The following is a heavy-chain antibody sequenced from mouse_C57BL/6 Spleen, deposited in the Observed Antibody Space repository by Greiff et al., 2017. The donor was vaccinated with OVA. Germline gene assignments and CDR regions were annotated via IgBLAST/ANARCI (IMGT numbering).Heavy chain of an antibody. D-gene: IGHD1-1*01. J-gene: IGHJ2*01. CDR1: GFSLTSYG. CDR3: AKNYGSSSLYYFDY. Sequence: QVQLQQSGPGLVQPSQSLSITCTVSGFSLTSYGVHWVRQSPGKGLEWLGVIWRGGSTDYNAAFMSRLSITKDNSKSQVFFKMNSLQADNTAIYYDAKNYGSSSLYYFDYWGQGTTLTVSS. V-gene: IGHV2-5*01. CDR2: IWRGGST.